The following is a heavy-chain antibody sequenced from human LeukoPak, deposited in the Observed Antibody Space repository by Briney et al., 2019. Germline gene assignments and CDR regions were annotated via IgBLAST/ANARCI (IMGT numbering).Heavy chain of an antibody. V-gene: IGHV3-7*01. CDR1: GFTFSSYG. CDR2: IKQDGSEK. CDR3: ARASVHYYYGMDV. Sequence: PGGSLRLSCAASGFTFSSYGMSWVRQAPGKGLEWVANIKQDGSEKYYVDSVKGRFTISRDNAKTSLYLQMNSLRAEDTAVYYCARASVHYYYGMDVWGQGTTVTVSS. J-gene: IGHJ6*02.